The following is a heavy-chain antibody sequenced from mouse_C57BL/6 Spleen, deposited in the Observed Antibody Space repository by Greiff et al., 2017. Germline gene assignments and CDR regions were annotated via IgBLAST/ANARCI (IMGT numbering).Heavy chain of an antibody. J-gene: IGHJ3*01. CDR1: GYTFTSYW. CDR2: IYPSDSET. V-gene: IGHV1-61*01. CDR3: ARWDDGYYDAY. Sequence: QVQLQQPGAELVRPGSSVKLSCKASGYTFTSYWLDWVKQRPGQGLEWIGNIYPSDSETHYNQKFKDKATLTVDKSSSTAYMQRSSLTSEDSAVYYFARWDDGYYDAYWGQGTLVTVSA. D-gene: IGHD2-3*01.